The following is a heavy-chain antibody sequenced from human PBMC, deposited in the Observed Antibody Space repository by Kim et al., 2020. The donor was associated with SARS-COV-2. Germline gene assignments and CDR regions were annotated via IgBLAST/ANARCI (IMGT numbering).Heavy chain of an antibody. D-gene: IGHD5-12*01. Sequence: YYPGAVKGRFTISRENDKNSLYLQMTSLRAGDTAVYYCARWASYYYGMDVWGQGTTVTVSS. CDR3: ARWASYYYGMDV. J-gene: IGHJ6*02. V-gene: IGHV3-13*01.